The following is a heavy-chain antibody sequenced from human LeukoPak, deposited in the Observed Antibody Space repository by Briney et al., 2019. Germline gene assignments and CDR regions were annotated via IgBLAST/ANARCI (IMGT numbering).Heavy chain of an antibody. CDR1: GFTVSSNY. CDR2: IYSGGST. CDR3: ATATVTTPY. J-gene: IGHJ4*02. Sequence: GGSLRLSCAASGFTVSSNYMSWVRQAPGKGLEWVSIIYSGGSTFYADSVKGRFTISRDNAKNSLYLQMNSLRADDTAVYYCATATVTTPYWGQGTLVTVSS. V-gene: IGHV3-53*01. D-gene: IGHD4-11*01.